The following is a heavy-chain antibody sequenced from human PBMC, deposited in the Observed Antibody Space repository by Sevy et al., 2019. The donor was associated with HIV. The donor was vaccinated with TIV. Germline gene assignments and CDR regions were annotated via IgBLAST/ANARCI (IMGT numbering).Heavy chain of an antibody. D-gene: IGHD3-22*01. CDR3: AKDSGYYYDSSGYVYYYYGMDV. J-gene: IGHJ6*02. CDR2: ISWNSGSI. V-gene: IGHV3-9*01. Sequence: GGSLRLSCAASRFTFDDYAMHWVRQAPGKGLEWVSGISWNSGSIGYSDSVKGRFTISRDNAKNSLYLQMNSLRAEDTALYYCAKDSGYYYDSSGYVYYYYGMDVWGQGTTVTVSS. CDR1: RFTFDDYA.